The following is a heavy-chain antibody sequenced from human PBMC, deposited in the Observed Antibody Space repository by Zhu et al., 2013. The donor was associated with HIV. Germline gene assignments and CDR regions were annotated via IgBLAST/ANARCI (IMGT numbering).Heavy chain of an antibody. Sequence: QVQLVQSGAEVKKPGASVKVSCTASGYTFTRHGITWVRQATGQGLEWMGWMNPDSGNSGYAHKFQGRITMTRNISISTAYMELNSLTSEDTAVYYCARGRWDSNGYYSYWGQGTLVTVSS. CDR1: GYTFTRHG. D-gene: IGHD3-22*01. CDR3: ARGRWDSNGYYSY. CDR2: MNPDSGNS. J-gene: IGHJ4*02. V-gene: IGHV1-8*01.